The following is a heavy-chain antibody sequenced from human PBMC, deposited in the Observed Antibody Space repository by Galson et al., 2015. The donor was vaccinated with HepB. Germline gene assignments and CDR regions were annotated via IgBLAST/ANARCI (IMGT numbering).Heavy chain of an antibody. D-gene: IGHD4-23*01. CDR1: GGTFSSYA. V-gene: IGHV1-69*04. Sequence: SVKVSCKASGGTFSSYAISWVRQAPGQGLEWMGRIIPILGIANYAQKFQGRVTITADKSTSTAYMELSSLRSEDTAVYYCARGGPYGGLFDYWGQGTLVTVSS. J-gene: IGHJ4*02. CDR2: IIPILGIA. CDR3: ARGGPYGGLFDY.